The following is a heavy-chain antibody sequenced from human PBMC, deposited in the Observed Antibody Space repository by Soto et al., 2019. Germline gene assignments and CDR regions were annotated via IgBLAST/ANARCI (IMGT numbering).Heavy chain of an antibody. CDR1: GYTFTSYD. CDR3: ARPTRIAARRHYYYYYMDV. CDR2: MNPNSGNT. D-gene: IGHD6-6*01. J-gene: IGHJ6*03. V-gene: IGHV1-8*01. Sequence: ASVKVSCKASGYTFTSYDINWVRQATGQGLEWMGWMNPNSGNTGYAQKFQGRVTMTRTTSISTAYMELSSLRSEDTAVYYCARPTRIAARRHYYYYYMDVWGKGTTVTVSS.